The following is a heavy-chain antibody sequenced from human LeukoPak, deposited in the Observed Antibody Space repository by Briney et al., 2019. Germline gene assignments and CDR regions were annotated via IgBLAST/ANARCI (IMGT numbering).Heavy chain of an antibody. Sequence: SETLSLTCSVSGGSIGSSSYYWGWIRQPPGEGLEWIGNIYYSGSTYFNPSLKSRLTISVDKSKNQFSLKLSAVTAADTAVYFCASVRRGFGESSKYYSYYYMDVWGNGTTVTISS. V-gene: IGHV4-39*01. CDR3: ASVRRGFGESSKYYSYYYMDV. D-gene: IGHD3-10*01. CDR1: GGSIGSSSYY. J-gene: IGHJ6*03. CDR2: IYYSGST.